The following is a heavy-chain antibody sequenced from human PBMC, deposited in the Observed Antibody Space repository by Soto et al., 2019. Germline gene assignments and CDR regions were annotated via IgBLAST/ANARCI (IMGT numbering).Heavy chain of an antibody. Sequence: QVQLVQSGGGVVQPGRSLRLSCVASGLSFSRAGMHWVRQAPGKGLEWVAVISSDGSRTYYPDSVKGRFTISRGYSKNTVYPQMTPLRTGDTAVYYCAKDKGNLYFDYWGQGTLVTVSS. J-gene: IGHJ4*02. CDR1: GLSFSRAG. D-gene: IGHD1-1*01. CDR2: ISSDGSRT. CDR3: AKDKGNLYFDY. V-gene: IGHV3-30*18.